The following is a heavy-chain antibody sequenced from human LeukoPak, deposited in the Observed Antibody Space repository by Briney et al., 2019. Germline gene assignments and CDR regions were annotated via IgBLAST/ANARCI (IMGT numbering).Heavy chain of an antibody. D-gene: IGHD6-6*01. CDR3: ARTAARRFDY. CDR1: GYTFPSYF. J-gene: IGHJ4*01. CDR2: INPTGGST. Sequence: GASVKVSCKASGYTFPSYFMHWVRQAPGQGLEWMGIINPTGGSTTYAQKFQGRVTMTRDTSTSTVYMELSSLRSDDTAVYYCARTAARRFDYWGXGTLVTVSS. V-gene: IGHV1-46*01.